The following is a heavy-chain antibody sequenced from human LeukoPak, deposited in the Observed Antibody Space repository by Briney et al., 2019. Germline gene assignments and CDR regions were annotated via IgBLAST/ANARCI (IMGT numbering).Heavy chain of an antibody. CDR2: ISPTSSYI. D-gene: IGHD6-19*01. J-gene: IGHJ5*02. V-gene: IGHV3-21*01. Sequence: GGSLRLSCAASGFTFSSYAMHWVRQAPGKGLEWVSSISPTSSYIYYADSVKGRFTVSRDNAKNSLFLQMNSLRAEDTAVYYCARDSGGWYGWFDPWGQGTLVTVSS. CDR1: GFTFSSYA. CDR3: ARDSGGWYGWFDP.